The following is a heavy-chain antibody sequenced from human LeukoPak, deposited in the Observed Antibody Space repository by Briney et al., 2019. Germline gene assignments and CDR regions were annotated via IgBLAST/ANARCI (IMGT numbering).Heavy chain of an antibody. J-gene: IGHJ4*02. V-gene: IGHV4-59*01. Sequence: SETLSLICTVSGGSMSSYYWSWIRQPPGKGLEWMGYIYYSGNTNYNPSLKSRVTISVATSKSQFSLKLSSVTAADTAVYYCARVDCSTSSCPFDFWGQGTRVTVSS. CDR3: ARVDCSTSSCPFDF. CDR2: IYYSGNT. D-gene: IGHD2-2*01. CDR1: GGSMSSYY.